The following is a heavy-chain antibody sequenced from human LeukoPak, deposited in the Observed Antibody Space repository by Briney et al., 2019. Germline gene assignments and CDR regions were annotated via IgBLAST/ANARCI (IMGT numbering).Heavy chain of an antibody. CDR2: ISYDGSKR. CDR3: ASALWFGYLDY. Sequence: GGSLRPSCAASGFTSSSYAMHWVRQAPGKGLEWVAAISYDGSKRYYADSVKGRFTISRDNSKNTVYLQMDSLRAEDTAVYYCASALWFGYLDYWGQGTLVTVSS. V-gene: IGHV3-30*04. J-gene: IGHJ4*02. D-gene: IGHD3-10*01. CDR1: GFTSSSYA.